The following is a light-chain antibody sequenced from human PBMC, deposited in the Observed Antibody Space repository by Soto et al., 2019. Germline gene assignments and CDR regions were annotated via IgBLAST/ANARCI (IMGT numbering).Light chain of an antibody. CDR3: SSYAGSNIVL. CDR2: SNN. Sequence: QSVLTQPPSASGTPGQRVTISCSGSSSNIGSNTVNWYQQLPGTAPKLLIYSNNQRPSGVPDRFSGSRSGNTASLTVSGLQADDEADYYCSSYAGSNIVLFGGGTKVTVL. CDR1: SSNIGSNT. J-gene: IGLJ2*01. V-gene: IGLV1-44*01.